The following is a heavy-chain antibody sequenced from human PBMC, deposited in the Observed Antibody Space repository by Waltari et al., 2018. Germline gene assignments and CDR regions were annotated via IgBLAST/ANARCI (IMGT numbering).Heavy chain of an antibody. CDR3: ARARGIVVVPASTKRYYYMDV. V-gene: IGHV4-34*01. D-gene: IGHD2-2*01. J-gene: IGHJ6*03. CDR2: INHSGST. Sequence: QVQLQQWGAGLLKPSETLSLTCAVYGGSFSGYYWSWIRQPPGKGLEWIGEINHSGSTNYNPSLQSLVTISVDTSKNQSSLKLISVTAADTAVYYCARARGIVVVPASTKRYYYMDVWGKGTTVTISS. CDR1: GGSFSGYY.